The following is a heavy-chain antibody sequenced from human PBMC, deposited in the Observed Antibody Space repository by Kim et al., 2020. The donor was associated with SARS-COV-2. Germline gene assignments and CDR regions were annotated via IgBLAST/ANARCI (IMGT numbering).Heavy chain of an antibody. D-gene: IGHD3-9*01. Sequence: KGRFTISRDNSKNTLYLQMNSLRAEDTAVYYCARVKLRYFDWLSVDYFDYWGQGTLVTVSS. CDR3: ARVKLRYFDWLSVDYFDY. J-gene: IGHJ4*02. V-gene: IGHV3-66*01.